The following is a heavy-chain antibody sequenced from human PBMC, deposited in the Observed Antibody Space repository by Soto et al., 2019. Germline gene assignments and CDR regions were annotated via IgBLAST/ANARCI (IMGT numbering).Heavy chain of an antibody. CDR2: IYHSGST. CDR1: GGSISSGGYS. J-gene: IGHJ5*02. V-gene: IGHV4-30-2*01. D-gene: IGHD3-22*01. Sequence: PSETLSLTCAVSGGSISSGGYSWSWIRQPPGKGLEWIGYIYHSGSTYYNPSLKSRVTISVDRSKNQFSLKLSSVTAADTAVYYCAGLVETYYYDSSGYYYGWFDPWGQGTLVTVSS. CDR3: AGLVETYYYDSSGYYYGWFDP.